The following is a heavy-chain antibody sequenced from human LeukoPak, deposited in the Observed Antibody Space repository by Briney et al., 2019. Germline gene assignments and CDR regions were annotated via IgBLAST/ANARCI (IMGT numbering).Heavy chain of an antibody. J-gene: IGHJ5*02. CDR3: ARGREAITPFDP. CDR2: INPSGST. Sequence: PSETLSLTCAVYGGSFSGYYWSWIRQPPGKGLEWIGEINPSGSTNYNPSLKSRVTISVDTSKNQFSLRLSSVTAADTAVYYCARGREAITPFDPWGQGTLVTVSS. D-gene: IGHD5-24*01. V-gene: IGHV4-34*01. CDR1: GGSFSGYY.